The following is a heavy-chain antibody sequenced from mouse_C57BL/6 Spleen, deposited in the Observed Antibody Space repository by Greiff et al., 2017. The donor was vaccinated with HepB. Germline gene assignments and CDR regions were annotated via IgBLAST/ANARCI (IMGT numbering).Heavy chain of an antibody. CDR2: INPSSGYT. D-gene: IGHD1-1*01. CDR1: GYTFTSYT. V-gene: IGHV1-4*01. J-gene: IGHJ3*01. CDR3: AYYYGSEGFAY. Sequence: QVQLQQSGAGLARPGASVKMSCKASGYTFTSYTMHWVKQRPGQGLEWIGYINPSSGYTKYNQKFKDKATLTADKSSSTAYMQLSSLTSEDSAVYYCAYYYGSEGFAYWGQGTLVTVSA.